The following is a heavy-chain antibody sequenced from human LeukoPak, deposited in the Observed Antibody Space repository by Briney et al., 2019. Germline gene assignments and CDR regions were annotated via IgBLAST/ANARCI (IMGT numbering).Heavy chain of an antibody. V-gene: IGHV1-2*02. J-gene: IGHJ4*02. CDR3: ARDHQPGIAVAGTLYYFDY. D-gene: IGHD6-19*01. Sequence: GASVKVSCKASGYTFTSYGISWVRQAPGQGLEWMGWINPNSGGTNYARKFQGRVTMTRDTSISTAYMELSRLRSDDTAVYYCARDHQPGIAVAGTLYYFDYWGQGTLVTVSS. CDR1: GYTFTSYG. CDR2: INPNSGGT.